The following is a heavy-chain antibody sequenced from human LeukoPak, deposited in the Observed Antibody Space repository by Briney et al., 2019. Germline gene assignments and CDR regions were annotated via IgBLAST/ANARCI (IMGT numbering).Heavy chain of an antibody. CDR3: ARDRGECYNPYY. Sequence: GASVKVSCKASGGTFSSYGISWVRQAPGQGLEWMGKIIPILGVANYAQNFQGRVTITVDKSTSTAYMELTSLRSDDTAVYYCARDRGECYNPYYWGQGTLVTVSS. D-gene: IGHD2-15*01. CDR2: IIPILGVA. J-gene: IGHJ4*02. V-gene: IGHV1-69*04. CDR1: GGTFSSYG.